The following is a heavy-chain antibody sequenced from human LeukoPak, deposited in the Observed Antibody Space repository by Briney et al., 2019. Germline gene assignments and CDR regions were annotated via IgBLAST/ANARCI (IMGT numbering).Heavy chain of an antibody. Sequence: SETLSLTCTVSGDSISYHYWSWIRQPAGKGLEWIGRIYSSASANCNPSLKSRVTMSLDTSKNQFSLNLTSVTAADTAVYYCARGGSGWYHYYYMDVWGKGTTVTVSS. CDR1: GDSISYHY. D-gene: IGHD6-19*01. J-gene: IGHJ6*03. V-gene: IGHV4-4*07. CDR3: ARGGSGWYHYYYMDV. CDR2: IYSSASA.